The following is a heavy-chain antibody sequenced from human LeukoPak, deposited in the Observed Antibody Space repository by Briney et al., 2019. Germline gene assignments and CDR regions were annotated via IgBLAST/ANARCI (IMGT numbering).Heavy chain of an antibody. CDR1: GFTFGDHA. J-gene: IGHJ6*02. D-gene: IGHD3-16*01. CDR2: IRSKAYRGTT. CDR3: TRGPIELWRHSAMDV. V-gene: IGHV3-49*04. Sequence: GGSLRLSCTGSGFTFGDHAMSWVRQAPGKGLEWVGFIRSKAYRGTTEYAPSVEDRFTISRDDSKRIAYLQMDSLRSEDTGVYYCTRGPIELWRHSAMDVWGQGTTVTVSS.